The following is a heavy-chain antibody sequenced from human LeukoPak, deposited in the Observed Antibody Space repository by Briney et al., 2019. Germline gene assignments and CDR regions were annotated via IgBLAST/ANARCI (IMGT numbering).Heavy chain of an antibody. CDR3: ATSYYYDYRQIDY. CDR1: GDSISTSGYY. D-gene: IGHD3-22*01. Sequence: SETLSLTCTVSGDSISTSGYYWGWIRQPPGKGLEWLGSIYYSGSTFYNPSLKSRVTISVDTSKNQFSLHLYSVTAADTAVFYCATSYYYDYRQIDYWGQGTLVTVSS. J-gene: IGHJ4*02. CDR2: IYYSGST. V-gene: IGHV4-39*01.